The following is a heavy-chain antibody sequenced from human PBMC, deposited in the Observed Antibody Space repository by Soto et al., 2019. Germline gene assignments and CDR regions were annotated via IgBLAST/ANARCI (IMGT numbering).Heavy chain of an antibody. D-gene: IGHD1-1*01. CDR1: WGTLSSYF. J-gene: IGHJ6*02. CDR3: ARELEPTQRTYYYYGMDV. CDR2: IIPIFGTA. Sequence: KGSLKAFWGTLSSYFIRWVRQGPWQRVEWMGGIIPIFGTANYAQKFQGRVTITADESTSTASMELSSLRSEDTAVYYCARELEPTQRTYYYYGMDVWGQGTTVTVS. V-gene: IGHV1-69*01.